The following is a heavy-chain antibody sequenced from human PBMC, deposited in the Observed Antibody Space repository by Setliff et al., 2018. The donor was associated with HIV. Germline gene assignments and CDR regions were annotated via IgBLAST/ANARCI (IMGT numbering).Heavy chain of an antibody. CDR1: GFNFKTYE. J-gene: IGHJ3*01. D-gene: IGHD4-17*01. CDR3: VRDKRAIQAFGDYDNAFDV. CDR2: ISSSGTTT. Sequence: GGSLRLSCVASGFNFKTYEMNWVRQTPGKRLEWISYISSSGTTTYYAGSVKGRFTISRDNARNSLSLEMRSLKVEDTAVCFCVRDKRAIQAFGDYDNAFDVWGQGTRVTVSS. V-gene: IGHV3-48*03.